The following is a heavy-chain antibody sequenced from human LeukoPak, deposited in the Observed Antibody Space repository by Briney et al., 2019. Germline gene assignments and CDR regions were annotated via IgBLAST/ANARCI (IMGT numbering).Heavy chain of an antibody. J-gene: IGHJ6*02. CDR1: GGSISSYY. D-gene: IGHD6-25*01. CDR3: ASGSPFYGMDV. Sequence: SETLSLTCTVSGGSISSYYWSWIRRPPGKGLEWIGYIYYSGSTYYNPSLKSRVTISIDTSKNQFSLKLTSVTAADTAVYYCASGSPFYGMDVWGQGTTVTVSS. V-gene: IGHV4-59*12. CDR2: IYYSGST.